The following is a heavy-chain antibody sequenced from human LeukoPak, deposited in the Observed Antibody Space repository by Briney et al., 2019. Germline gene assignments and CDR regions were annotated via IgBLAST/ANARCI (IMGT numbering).Heavy chain of an antibody. V-gene: IGHV4-59*01. CDR1: GVSISSYY. CDR2: IYHSGST. CDR3: ARDRGVRGPYYYGMDV. J-gene: IGHJ6*04. Sequence: SETLSLTCTVSGVSISSYYWSWIRQPPGKGLEWLGYIYHSGSTNHNHSLKSRVTISVDTSNNQFSLKLSSVTAADTAVYYCARDRGVRGPYYYGMDVWGKGTTVTVSS. D-gene: IGHD3-10*01.